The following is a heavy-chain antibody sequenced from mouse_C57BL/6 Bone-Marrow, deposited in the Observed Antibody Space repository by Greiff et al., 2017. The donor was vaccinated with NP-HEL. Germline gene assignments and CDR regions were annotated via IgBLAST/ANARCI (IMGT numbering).Heavy chain of an antibody. V-gene: IGHV1-19*01. D-gene: IGHD1-1*01. J-gene: IGHJ3*01. Sequence: EVQLQESGPVLVKPGASVKMSCKASGYTFTDYYMNWVKQSHGKSLEWIGVINPYNGGTSYNQKFKGKATLTVDKSSSTAYMELNSLTSEDSAVYYCARRPLYGSSLAWFAYWGQGTLVTVSA. CDR3: ARRPLYGSSLAWFAY. CDR2: INPYNGGT. CDR1: GYTFTDYY.